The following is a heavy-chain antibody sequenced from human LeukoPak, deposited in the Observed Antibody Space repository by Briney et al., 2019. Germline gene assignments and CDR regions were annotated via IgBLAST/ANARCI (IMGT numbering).Heavy chain of an antibody. CDR2: INPNSGGT. Sequence: ASVTVSCKASGYTFSVYYIHWVRQAPGQGLEWMGWINPNSGGTNSAQKFQGRVTMTRDTSISTAYMELSSLRSDDTAVYYCARAKMGVTTPASDYWGQGTLVTVSS. J-gene: IGHJ4*02. CDR3: ARAKMGVTTPASDY. V-gene: IGHV1-2*02. CDR1: GYTFSVYY. D-gene: IGHD1-26*01.